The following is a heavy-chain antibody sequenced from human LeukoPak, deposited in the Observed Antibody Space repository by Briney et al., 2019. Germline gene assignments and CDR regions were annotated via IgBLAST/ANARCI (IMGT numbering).Heavy chain of an antibody. CDR3: AKAQQWPRYFDY. V-gene: IGHV3-23*01. CDR2: ISGSGGST. J-gene: IGHJ4*02. D-gene: IGHD6-19*01. CDR1: GVTFGNYA. Sequence: GGSLRLSCVVSGVTFGNYAMSWVRQAPGKGLEWVSAISGSGGSTYYADSVKGRFTISRDNSKNTLYLQMNSLRAEDTAVYYCAKAQQWPRYFDYWGQGTLVTVSS.